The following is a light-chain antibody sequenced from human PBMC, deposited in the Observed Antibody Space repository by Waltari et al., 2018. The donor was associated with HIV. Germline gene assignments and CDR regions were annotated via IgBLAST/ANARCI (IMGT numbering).Light chain of an antibody. CDR1: SSDVGGYDY. CDR2: DVS. J-gene: IGLJ2*01. CDR3: SSYAGSYSVV. V-gene: IGLV2-11*01. Sequence: QSALTQPRSVSGSPGQSVTISCTGTSSDVGGYDYVSWYQQHPGKAPKLMIYDVSERPSGVPDRFSGSKSSNTASLTISGLQAEDEADYYCSSYAGSYSVVFGGGTKLTVL.